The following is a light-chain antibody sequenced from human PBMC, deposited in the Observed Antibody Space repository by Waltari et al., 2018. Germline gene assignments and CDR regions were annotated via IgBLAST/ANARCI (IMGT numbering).Light chain of an antibody. J-gene: IGKJ2*01. V-gene: IGKV1-5*03. CDR1: QSISGW. Sequence: DIQITQSPSTLSSSARGRVPITCRARQSISGWLAWYQQKPGKAPKVLIYEASSLESGVSSRFSGSGFGTEFTLTISSLQPDDSATYYCQQYDISPYTFGQGTKLEIK. CDR3: QQYDISPYT. CDR2: EAS.